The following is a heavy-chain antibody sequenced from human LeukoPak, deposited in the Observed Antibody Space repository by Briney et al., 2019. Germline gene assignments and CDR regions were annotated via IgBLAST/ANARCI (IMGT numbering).Heavy chain of an antibody. Sequence: PSETLSLTCTVSGGSISSGGYYWSWIRQHPGKGLEWIGYIYYSGSTYYNPSLKSRVTISVDTSKNQFSLKLSSVTAADTAVYYCARDRRGVNDYWGQGTLVTVPS. D-gene: IGHD3-10*01. CDR2: IYYSGST. J-gene: IGHJ4*02. V-gene: IGHV4-31*03. CDR3: ARDRRGVNDY. CDR1: GGSISSGGYY.